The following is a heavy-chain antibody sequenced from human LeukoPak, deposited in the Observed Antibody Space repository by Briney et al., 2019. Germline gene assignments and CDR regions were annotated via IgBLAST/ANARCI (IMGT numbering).Heavy chain of an antibody. CDR1: GGSISSYY. CDR3: ARRRVDTAMVTFGFDY. J-gene: IGHJ4*02. Sequence: SETLSLTCTVSGGSISSYYWSWIRQPPGKGLEWIGYIYYSGSTNYNPSLKSRVTISVDTSKYQFSLKLSSVTAADTAVYYCARRRVDTAMVTFGFDYWGQGTLVTVSS. D-gene: IGHD5-18*01. CDR2: IYYSGST. V-gene: IGHV4-59*08.